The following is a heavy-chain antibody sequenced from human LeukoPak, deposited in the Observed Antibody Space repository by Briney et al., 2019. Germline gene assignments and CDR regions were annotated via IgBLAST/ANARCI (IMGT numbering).Heavy chain of an antibody. J-gene: IGHJ4*02. Sequence: GGSLRLSCAASGFTFSNYWMTWVRQAPGKGLEWVANIKKDGSEKYYVDSVKGRFTISRDNAKNSLYLQMNSLRAEDTAVYYCARAPPTRYSYGLGDTDYWGQGTLVTVSS. CDR3: ARAPPTRYSYGLGDTDY. CDR2: IKKDGSEK. D-gene: IGHD5-18*01. CDR1: GFTFSNYW. V-gene: IGHV3-7*01.